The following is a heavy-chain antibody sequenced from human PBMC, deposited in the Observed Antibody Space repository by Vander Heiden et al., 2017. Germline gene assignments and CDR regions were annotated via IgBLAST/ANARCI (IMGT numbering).Heavy chain of an antibody. CDR3: ARDVYYRFDL. D-gene: IGHD3-16*01. J-gene: IGHJ4*02. CDR2: ISTNSGDT. V-gene: IGHV1-18*01. CDR1: GYKFTSLG. Sequence: QVQLVQSGTEVKRPGASVKLPCKASGYKFTSLGISWVRQAPGQGLEWIGWISTNSGDTKYGENLQGRVTMSTDTSTSTAYMELKSLRSDDTAVYYCARDVYYRFDLWGQGTLVTVFS.